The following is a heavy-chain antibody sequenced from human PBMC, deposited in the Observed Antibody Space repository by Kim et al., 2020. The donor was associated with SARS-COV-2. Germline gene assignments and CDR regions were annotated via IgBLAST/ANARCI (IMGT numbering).Heavy chain of an antibody. CDR3: ARSAETLRYFDWLYKAPEYFQH. V-gene: IGHV4-59*01. CDR2: IYYSGST. CDR1: GGSISSYY. J-gene: IGHJ1*01. Sequence: SETLSLTFTVSGGSISSYYWSWIRQPPGKGLEWIGYIYYSGSTNYNPSLKSRVTISVDTSKNQFSLKLSSVTAADTAVYYCARSAETLRYFDWLYKAPEYFQHWGQGTLVTVSS. D-gene: IGHD3-9*01.